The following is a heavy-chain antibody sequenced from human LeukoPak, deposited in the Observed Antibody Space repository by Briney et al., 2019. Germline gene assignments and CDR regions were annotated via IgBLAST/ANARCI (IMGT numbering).Heavy chain of an antibody. CDR2: ISYDGNDK. J-gene: IGHJ4*02. Sequence: GGSLRLSCAASGFTFSNYAMHWVRQAPGKGLEWVAIISYDGNDKYYTDSVKGRFTISRDKSKNTLYLQMNSLRAEDTAVYYCAKDQWQAVKVTEFDYWGQGTLVTVSS. D-gene: IGHD6-19*01. CDR3: AKDQWQAVKVTEFDY. CDR1: GFTFSNYA. V-gene: IGHV3-30-3*01.